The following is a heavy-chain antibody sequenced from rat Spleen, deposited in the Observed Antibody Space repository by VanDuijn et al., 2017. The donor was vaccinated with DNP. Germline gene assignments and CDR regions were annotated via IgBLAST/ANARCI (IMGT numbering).Heavy chain of an antibody. CDR2: ITYSGSA. Sequence: EVQLQESGPGLVKPSQSLSLTCSVTGYSIISSYRWNWIRKFPGNKMEWIGHITYSGSATYNPSLKSRISITRDISKDQFFLQLNSVTAEDTATYYCARGGGYYYNYAMDAWGQGTSVTVSS. D-gene: IGHD1-12*02. V-gene: IGHV3-1*01. CDR1: GYSIISSY. J-gene: IGHJ4*01. CDR3: ARGGGYYYNYAMDA.